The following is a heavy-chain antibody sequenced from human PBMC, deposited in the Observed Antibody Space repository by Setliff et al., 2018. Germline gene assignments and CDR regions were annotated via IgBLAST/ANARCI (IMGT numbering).Heavy chain of an antibody. Sequence: PSETLSLTCSVSGASISSNYWSWIRQSPGKGLEWIGYLYYNGTTRFGPSLKSRATISLDTSRNQFSLRLTSVTAADTAVYYCASTPRRGLVIRTRVGAFDSWGQGTVVTVSS. CDR1: GASISSNY. CDR2: LYYNGTT. V-gene: IGHV4-59*01. J-gene: IGHJ4*02. D-gene: IGHD1-26*01. CDR3: ASTPRRGLVIRTRVGAFDS.